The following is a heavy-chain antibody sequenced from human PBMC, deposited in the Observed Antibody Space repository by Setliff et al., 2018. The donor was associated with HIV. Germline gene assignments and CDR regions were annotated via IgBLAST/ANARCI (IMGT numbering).Heavy chain of an antibody. CDR2: ISSSGSTI. D-gene: IGHD3-3*01. CDR3: ARDPFLAQGFWSGYYSDY. V-gene: IGHV3-48*01. J-gene: IGHJ4*02. Sequence: GGSLRLSCAASGFTFSSYSMNWVRQAPGKGLEWVSSISSSGSTIYYADSVKGRFTISRDNSKNTLYLQMNSLRAEDTAVYYCARDPFLAQGFWSGYYSDYWGQGTLVTVSS. CDR1: GFTFSSYS.